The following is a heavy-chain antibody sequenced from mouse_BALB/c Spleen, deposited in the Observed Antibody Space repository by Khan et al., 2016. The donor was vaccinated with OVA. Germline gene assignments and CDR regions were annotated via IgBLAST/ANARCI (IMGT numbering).Heavy chain of an antibody. J-gene: IGHJ3*01. Sequence: QVQLKQSGAELARPGASVKLSCKASGYTFTDYYLNWVKQRTGQGLEWIGDIYPGSGNTYYNERFKGKATLTADKSASTAYMQLSSLTAEDSSVYFSARSGTGSFAYWGQGTLVTVSA. D-gene: IGHD4-1*01. V-gene: IGHV1-76*01. CDR2: IYPGSGNT. CDR3: ARSGTGSFAY. CDR1: GYTFTDYY.